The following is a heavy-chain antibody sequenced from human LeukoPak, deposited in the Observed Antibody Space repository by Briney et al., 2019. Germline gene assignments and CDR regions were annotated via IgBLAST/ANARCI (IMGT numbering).Heavy chain of an antibody. V-gene: IGHV3-23*01. J-gene: IGHJ4*02. CDR1: GFTFSSYA. CDR2: ISGSGGST. CDR3: ASKLLPAAEQGLAY. D-gene: IGHD2-2*01. Sequence: GGPLRLSCAASGFTFSSYAMSWVRQAPGKGLEWVSAISGSGGSTYYADSVKGRFTISRDNSKNTLHLQMHSLRVEDTAVYYCASKLLPAAEQGLAYWGQGTLVTVSS.